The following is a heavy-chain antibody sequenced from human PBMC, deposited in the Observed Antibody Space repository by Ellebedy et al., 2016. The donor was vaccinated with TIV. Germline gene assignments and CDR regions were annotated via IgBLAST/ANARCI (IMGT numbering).Heavy chain of an antibody. V-gene: IGHV1-69*04. D-gene: IGHD5-18*01. CDR2: IIPILGRP. CDR1: GGIFSSYA. Sequence: ASVKVSCKASGGIFSSYALNWVRQAPGQGLEWMGRIIPILGRPDYAQNFQGRATIYADKSTGTPYLELSTLRSEDTAVYYCATDSRYSYGYRFNFWGQGTLVIVSS. CDR3: ATDSRYSYGYRFNF. J-gene: IGHJ4*02.